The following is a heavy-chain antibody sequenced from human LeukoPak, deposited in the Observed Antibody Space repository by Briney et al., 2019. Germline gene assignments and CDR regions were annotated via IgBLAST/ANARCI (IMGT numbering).Heavy chain of an antibody. Sequence: GGSLRLSCAASGFTFSSYAMHWVRQAPGKGLEWVAVISYDGSIKYYADSVQGRFTISRDNSENTLYLQMNRLRSEDTAVYYCARRYRLGATNYWGQGTLVTVSS. V-gene: IGHV3-30-3*01. J-gene: IGHJ4*02. CDR2: ISYDGSIK. D-gene: IGHD1-26*01. CDR1: GFTFSSYA. CDR3: ARRYRLGATNY.